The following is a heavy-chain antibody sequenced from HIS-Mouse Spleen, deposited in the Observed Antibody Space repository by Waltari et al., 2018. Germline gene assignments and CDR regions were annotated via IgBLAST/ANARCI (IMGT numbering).Heavy chain of an antibody. V-gene: IGHV4-39*07. Sequence: QLQLQESGPGLVKPSETLSLTCTVSCGSISSSSYYWGWIRQPPGKGREWFGSIYYSGSTYYNPSLKSRVTISVDTSKNQFSLKLSSVTAADTAVYYCAREIPYSSSWYDWYFDLWGRGTLVTVSS. CDR1: CGSISSSSYY. CDR2: IYYSGST. CDR3: AREIPYSSSWYDWYFDL. J-gene: IGHJ2*01. D-gene: IGHD6-13*01.